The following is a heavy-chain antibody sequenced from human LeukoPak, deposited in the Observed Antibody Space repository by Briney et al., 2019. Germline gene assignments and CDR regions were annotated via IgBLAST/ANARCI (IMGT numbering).Heavy chain of an antibody. Sequence: GGSLRLSCAASGFTFSSYGMHWVRQAPGKGLEWVAVISYDGSNKYYADSVKGRFTISRDNSKNTLYLQMNSLRAEDTAVYYCAKEMGHYDFWSGYYTGQKYYFDYWGQGTLVTVSS. V-gene: IGHV3-30*18. J-gene: IGHJ4*02. CDR2: ISYDGSNK. CDR1: GFTFSSYG. D-gene: IGHD3-3*01. CDR3: AKEMGHYDFWSGYYTGQKYYFDY.